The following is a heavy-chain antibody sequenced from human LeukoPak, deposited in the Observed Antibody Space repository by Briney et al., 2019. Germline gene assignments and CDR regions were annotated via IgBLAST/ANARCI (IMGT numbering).Heavy chain of an antibody. CDR1: GFTFSSYA. Sequence: GGSLRLSCAASGFTFSSYAMSWVRQAPGKGLEWISAISGSGGSTYYADSVKGRFTISRDNSKNTLYLQMNSLRAEDTAVYYCAKTIVRDTQPAPFDYWGQGTLVTVSS. J-gene: IGHJ4*02. CDR2: ISGSGGST. V-gene: IGHV3-23*01. D-gene: IGHD3-10*01. CDR3: AKTIVRDTQPAPFDY.